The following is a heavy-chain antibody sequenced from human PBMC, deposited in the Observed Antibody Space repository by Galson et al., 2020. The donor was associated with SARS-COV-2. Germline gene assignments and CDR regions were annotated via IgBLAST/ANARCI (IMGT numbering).Heavy chain of an antibody. CDR2: IYYSGST. CDR1: GGSISSSSYY. V-gene: IGHV4-39*01. J-gene: IGHJ6*02. Sequence: SQTLSLTCTVSGGSISSSSYYWGWIRQPPGKGLEWIGSIYYSGSTYYNPSLKSRVTISVDTSKNQFSLKLSSVTAADTAVYYCARSYYDFWSGPPDYGMDVWGQGTTVTVSS. CDR3: ARSYYDFWSGPPDYGMDV. D-gene: IGHD3-3*01.